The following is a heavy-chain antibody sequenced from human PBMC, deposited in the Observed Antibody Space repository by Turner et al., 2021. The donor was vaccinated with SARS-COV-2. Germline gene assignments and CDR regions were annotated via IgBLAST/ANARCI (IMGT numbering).Heavy chain of an antibody. V-gene: IGHV5-51*01. CDR1: GYSRTSYW. J-gene: IGHJ4*02. CDR3: ARQYTGYSSGWYKDYYFDY. D-gene: IGHD6-19*01. CDR2: IYPGDSDT. Sequence: EVQLVQSGAEVKKPGESLKISCTGSGYSRTSYWIVWVRQMPGKGLEWMGIIYPGDSDTRSSPSFQGQVTISADKSISTAYLQWSSLKASDTAMYYCARQYTGYSSGWYKDYYFDYWGQGTLVTVSS.